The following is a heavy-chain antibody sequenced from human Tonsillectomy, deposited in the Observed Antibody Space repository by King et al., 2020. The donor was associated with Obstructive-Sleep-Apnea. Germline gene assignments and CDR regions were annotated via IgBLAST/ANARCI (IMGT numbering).Heavy chain of an antibody. V-gene: IGHV2-26*01. D-gene: IGHD3-10*01. CDR3: ARITGYYYGSGSYYYFFDY. CDR1: GFSLSNARMG. CDR2: IFSNDEK. J-gene: IGHJ4*02. Sequence: TLKESGPVLVKPTETLTLTCTVSGFSLSNARMGVSWIRQPPGKALEWLAHIFSNDEKSYSTSLKSRLSISKDTSKSQVVLTMTNMDPVDTATYYCARITGYYYGSGSYYYFFDYWGQGTLVTVSS.